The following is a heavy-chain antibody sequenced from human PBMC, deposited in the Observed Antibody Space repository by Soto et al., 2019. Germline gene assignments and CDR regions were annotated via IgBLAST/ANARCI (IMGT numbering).Heavy chain of an antibody. CDR3: ARSTPDYYDSSGYPLDY. CDR1: GGSFSGYY. Sequence: PSETLSLTCAVYGGSFSGYYWSWIRQPPGKGLEWIGEINHSGSTNYNPSLKSRVTISVDTSKNQFSLKLSSVTAADTAVYYCARSTPDYYDSSGYPLDYWGQGTLVTV. D-gene: IGHD3-22*01. CDR2: INHSGST. J-gene: IGHJ4*02. V-gene: IGHV4-34*01.